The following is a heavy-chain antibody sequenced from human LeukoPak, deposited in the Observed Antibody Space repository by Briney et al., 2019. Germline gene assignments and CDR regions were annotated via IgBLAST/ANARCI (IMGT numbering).Heavy chain of an antibody. D-gene: IGHD6-19*01. CDR1: GFTFSSYA. V-gene: IGHV3-23*01. CDR3: AKYGYSSGWCDY. CDR2: ISGSGGST. Sequence: GGSLRLSCAASGFTFSSYAMSWVRQAPGKGLEWVSAISGSGGSTYYADSVKGRFTIPRDNSKNTLYLQMNSLRAEDTAVYYCAKYGYSSGWCDYWGQGTLVTVSS. J-gene: IGHJ4*02.